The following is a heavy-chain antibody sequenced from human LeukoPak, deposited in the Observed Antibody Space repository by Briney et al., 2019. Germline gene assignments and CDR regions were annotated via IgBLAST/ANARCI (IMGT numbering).Heavy chain of an antibody. CDR3: ARDLRPNRYFDY. D-gene: IGHD4-17*01. CDR2: IYRGGST. Sequence: PGGSLRLSCAASGLTLSNNYMSWVRQAPGKGLGWVSVIYRGGSTYYADSVKGRFTISRDNSKNTLYLQMNSLRAEDTAVYYCARDLRPNRYFDYWGQGTLVTVSS. J-gene: IGHJ4*02. CDR1: GLTLSNNY. V-gene: IGHV3-66*02.